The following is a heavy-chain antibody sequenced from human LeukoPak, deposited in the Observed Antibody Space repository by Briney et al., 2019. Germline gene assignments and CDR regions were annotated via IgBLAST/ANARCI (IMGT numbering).Heavy chain of an antibody. D-gene: IGHD5-18*01. Sequence: SETLSLTCAVYGGSFSGYYWGWIRQPPGKGLEWIGEINHSGSTNYNPSLKSRVTISVDTSKNQFSLKLSSVTAADTAVYYCARGGQHLWPAYFDYWGQGTLVTVSS. V-gene: IGHV4-34*01. CDR3: ARGGQHLWPAYFDY. CDR2: INHSGST. CDR1: GGSFSGYY. J-gene: IGHJ4*02.